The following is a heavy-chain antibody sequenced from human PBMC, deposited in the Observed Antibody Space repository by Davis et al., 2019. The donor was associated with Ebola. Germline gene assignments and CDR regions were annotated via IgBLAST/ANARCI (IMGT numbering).Heavy chain of an antibody. V-gene: IGHV4-59*01. Sequence: MPSETLSLTCTVSGDSISSYYWSWIRQPPGKGLEWIGYIYNSGTTDYNPSLKSRVTISVDTSKNQFSLKLSSVTAADTAVYYCAREGGSYYGNWFDPWGQGTLVTVSS. J-gene: IGHJ5*02. CDR1: GDSISSYY. CDR2: IYNSGTT. CDR3: AREGGSYYGNWFDP. D-gene: IGHD1-26*01.